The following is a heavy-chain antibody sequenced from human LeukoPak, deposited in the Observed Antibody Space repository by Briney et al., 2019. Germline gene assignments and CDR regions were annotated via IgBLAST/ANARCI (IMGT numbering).Heavy chain of an antibody. Sequence: SQTLSLTCTVSGGSISSGDYYWSWIRQPPGKGLEWIGYIYYSGSTYYNPSLKSRITISIDTSKNQVSLKLSSVTAADTAVYYCSTTYYDFWSGIRGWGQGTLVTVSS. CDR2: IYYSGST. CDR1: GGSISSGDYY. D-gene: IGHD3-3*01. V-gene: IGHV4-30-4*01. CDR3: STTYYDFWSGIRG. J-gene: IGHJ4*02.